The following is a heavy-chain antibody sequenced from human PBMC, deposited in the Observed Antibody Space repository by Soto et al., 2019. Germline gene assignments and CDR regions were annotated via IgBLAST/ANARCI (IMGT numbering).Heavy chain of an antibody. V-gene: IGHV3-30-3*01. CDR1: GFTFSSYA. D-gene: IGHD4-4*01. Sequence: GGSLSLSCAASGFTFSSYAMHWVRQAPGKGLEWVAVISYDGSNKYYADSVKGRFTISRDNSKNTLYLQMNSLRAEDTAVYYCARPLWRDDYNWGYFDLWGRGTLVTVS. CDR3: ARPLWRDDYNWGYFDL. CDR2: ISYDGSNK. J-gene: IGHJ2*01.